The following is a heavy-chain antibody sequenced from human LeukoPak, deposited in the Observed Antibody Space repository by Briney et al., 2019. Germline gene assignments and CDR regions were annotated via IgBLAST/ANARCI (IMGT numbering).Heavy chain of an antibody. CDR1: GYSISSGYY. J-gene: IGHJ3*02. D-gene: IGHD5-24*01. Sequence: PSETLSLTCTVSGYSISSGYYWGWIRQPPGKGLEWIGSIYHSGSTYYNPSLKSRVTISVDTSKNQFSLKLSSVTAADTAVYYCAIEMATTYDAFDIWGQGTMVTVSS. V-gene: IGHV4-38-2*02. CDR2: IYHSGST. CDR3: AIEMATTYDAFDI.